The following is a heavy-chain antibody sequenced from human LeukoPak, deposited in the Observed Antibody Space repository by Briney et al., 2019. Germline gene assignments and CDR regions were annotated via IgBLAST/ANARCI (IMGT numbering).Heavy chain of an antibody. CDR3: ARDSSGSWHFDY. CDR2: ISSSGSTI. D-gene: IGHD6-13*01. V-gene: IGHV3-48*03. J-gene: IGHJ4*02. CDR1: GFTFSSFE. Sequence: GGSLRLSCAASGFTFSSFEMNWVRQAPGKGLEWVSYISSSGSTIYYADSVKGRFTTSRDNAKNSLYLQMNSLRVEDTAVYYCARDSSGSWHFDYWGQGTLVTVSS.